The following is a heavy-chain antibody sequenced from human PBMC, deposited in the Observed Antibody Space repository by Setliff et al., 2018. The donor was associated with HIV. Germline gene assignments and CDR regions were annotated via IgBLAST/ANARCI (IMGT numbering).Heavy chain of an antibody. D-gene: IGHD5-18*01. Sequence: SETLSLTCSVSGGSINSHHWSWIRQSPGKGLERIGYIYKSGTTNYSSSLKSRVTISADPSKNQFSLKLTSVTAADTAVYYCGRLSETAMASFDSWGQGTLVTVSS. J-gene: IGHJ4*02. CDR1: GGSINSHH. CDR3: GRLSETAMASFDS. V-gene: IGHV4-4*08. CDR2: IYKSGTT.